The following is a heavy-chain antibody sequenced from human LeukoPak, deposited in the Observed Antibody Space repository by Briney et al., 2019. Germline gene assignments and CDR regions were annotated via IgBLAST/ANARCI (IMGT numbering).Heavy chain of an antibody. J-gene: IGHJ4*02. V-gene: IGHV3-23*01. CDR2: ISASGSNT. Sequence: GGSLRLSCTASGFTFRSYPMTWVRQTPGKGLEWVPAISASGSNTHSADSVKGRFTISRDNSKNTLHLQMNSLRAEDTAVYYCARIAAAGTYFDYWGQGTLVTVSS. D-gene: IGHD6-13*01. CDR3: ARIAAAGTYFDY. CDR1: GFTFRSYP.